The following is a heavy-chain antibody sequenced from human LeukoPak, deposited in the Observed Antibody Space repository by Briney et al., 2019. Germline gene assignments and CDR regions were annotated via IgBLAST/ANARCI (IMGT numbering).Heavy chain of an antibody. CDR2: ISGGGDRT. V-gene: IGHV3-23*01. D-gene: IGHD1-26*01. CDR1: GFTFSSYT. Sequence: TGGSLRLSCAASGFTFSSYTMNWVRQAPGQGLEWVSGISGGGDRTNYADSVKGRFTISRDNSKNTLYLQMSSLRAEDTAIYYCAKVLVGNSNIFDYWGLGTPVTVSS. J-gene: IGHJ4*02. CDR3: AKVLVGNSNIFDY.